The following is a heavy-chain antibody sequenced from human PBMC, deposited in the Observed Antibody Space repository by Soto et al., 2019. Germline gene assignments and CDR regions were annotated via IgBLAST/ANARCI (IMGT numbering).Heavy chain of an antibody. V-gene: IGHV4-39*01. CDR2: IYYSGST. CDR3: ARHGSSSVVVVAEKNDAFDI. CDR1: GGSISSSSYY. D-gene: IGHD2-15*01. J-gene: IGHJ3*02. Sequence: SETLSLTCTVSGGSISSSSYYWGWIRQPPGKGLEWIGSIYYSGSTYYNPSLKSRVTISVDTSKNQFSLKLSSVTAADTAVYYCARHGSSSVVVVAEKNDAFDIWGQGTMVTVSS.